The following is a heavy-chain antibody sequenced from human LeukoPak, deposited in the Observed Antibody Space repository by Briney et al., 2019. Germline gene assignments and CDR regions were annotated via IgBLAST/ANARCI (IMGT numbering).Heavy chain of an antibody. V-gene: IGHV1-69*13. CDR2: IIPIFGTA. CDR3: ARAYCSSTSCYTFDY. CDR1: GYTFTSYD. Sequence: SVKVSCKASGYTFTSYDINWVRQATGQGLEWMGGIIPIFGTANYAQKFQGRVTITADESTSTAYMELSSLRSEDTAVYYCARAYCSSTSCYTFDYWGQGTLVTVSS. J-gene: IGHJ4*02. D-gene: IGHD2-2*02.